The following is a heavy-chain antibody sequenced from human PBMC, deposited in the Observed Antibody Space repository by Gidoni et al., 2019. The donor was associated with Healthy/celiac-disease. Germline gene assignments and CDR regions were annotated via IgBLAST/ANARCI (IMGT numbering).Heavy chain of an antibody. D-gene: IGHD6-13*01. V-gene: IGHV3-11*01. Sequence: QVQLVESGGGLVKPGGSLRLSCEASGFTFSDNYMSCIRQAPGRGLEWGSYISSSGSTIYYADSVKGRFTISRDNAKNSLYLQMNSLRAEDTAVYYCARKVAAATFDYWGQGTLVTVSS. J-gene: IGHJ4*02. CDR1: GFTFSDNY. CDR2: ISSSGSTI. CDR3: ARKVAAATFDY.